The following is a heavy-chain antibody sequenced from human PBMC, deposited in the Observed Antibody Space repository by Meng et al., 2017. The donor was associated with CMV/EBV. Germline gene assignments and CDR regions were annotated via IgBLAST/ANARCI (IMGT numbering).Heavy chain of an antibody. CDR1: GYRISDHY. D-gene: IGHD1-1*01. CDR2: IYPNSGGT. V-gene: IGHV1-2*02. CDR3: VRDHNWGPDY. J-gene: IGHJ4*02. Sequence: DQLAQPVASLKSPAASVNVSCHTSGYRISDHYMHWVRQAPGQGLEWMGWIYPNSGGTHYAQKFQDRVTMTRDTSISTVYMELSRLTSDDTAVYYCVRDHNWGPDYWGQGTLVTVSS.